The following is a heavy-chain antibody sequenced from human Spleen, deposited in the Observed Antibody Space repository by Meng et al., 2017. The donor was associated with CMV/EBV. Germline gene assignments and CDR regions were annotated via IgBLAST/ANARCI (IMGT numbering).Heavy chain of an antibody. CDR2: ISSSSSYI. V-gene: IGHV3-21*01. CDR3: ARINSEYSSSPPYFDY. CDR1: GFTFSSYS. D-gene: IGHD6-6*01. J-gene: IGHJ4*02. Sequence: GESLKISCAASGFTFSSYSMNWVRQAPGKGLEWVSSISSSSSYIYYADSVKGRFTISRDNAKNSLYLQMNSLRAEDTAVHYCARINSEYSSSPPYFDYWGQGTLVTVSS.